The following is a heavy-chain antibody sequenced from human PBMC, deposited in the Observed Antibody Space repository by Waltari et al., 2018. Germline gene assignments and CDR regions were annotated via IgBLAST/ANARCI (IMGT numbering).Heavy chain of an antibody. J-gene: IGHJ2*01. CDR1: GGSFSNYY. D-gene: IGHD6-13*01. CDR3: ARQGAAARIFDL. Sequence: QVQLQQWGAGLLKPSETLSPTCAVYGGSFSNYYWSWIRQPPGKGLEWMGEINHLGSTTSNPSLKSRVTISVDTSKNQFSLKLNSVTAADTAVYYCARQGAAARIFDLWGRGTLVTVSS. CDR2: INHLGST. V-gene: IGHV4-34*01.